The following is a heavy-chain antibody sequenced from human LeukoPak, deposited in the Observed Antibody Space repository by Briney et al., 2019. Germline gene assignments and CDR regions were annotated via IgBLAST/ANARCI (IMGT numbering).Heavy chain of an antibody. CDR3: AKDYSGSGRNTYYFDY. D-gene: IGHD3-10*01. CDR1: GFTFSSYG. Sequence: GRSLRLSCAASGFTFSSYGMHWVRQAPGKGLEWVAVISYDGSNKFYADSVKGRFTVSRDNSKNTLYLQMNSLRAEDTAVYYCAKDYSGSGRNTYYFDYWGQGTLVTVSS. V-gene: IGHV3-30*18. J-gene: IGHJ4*02. CDR2: ISYDGSNK.